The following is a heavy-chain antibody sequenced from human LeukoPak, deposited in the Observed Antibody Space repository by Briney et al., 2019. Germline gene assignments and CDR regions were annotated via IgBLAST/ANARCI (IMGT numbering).Heavy chain of an antibody. CDR3: VRSYYGMDV. V-gene: IGHV3-21*01. CDR2: ISTSSSHI. Sequence: GGSLRLSCAASGFTFRSYSMNWVRQAPGMGLEWVSSISTSSSHIYYADSVEGRFTISRDNAKNSLYLQMNSLRAEDTAVYCCVRSYYGMDVWGQGTTVSVSS. CDR1: GFTFRSYS. J-gene: IGHJ6*02.